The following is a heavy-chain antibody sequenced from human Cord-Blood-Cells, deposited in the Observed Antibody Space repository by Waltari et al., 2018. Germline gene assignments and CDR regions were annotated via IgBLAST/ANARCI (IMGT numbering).Heavy chain of an antibody. J-gene: IGHJ3*02. CDR2: ISSSSYI. V-gene: IGHV3-21*01. CDR1: GFTFRSYS. CDR3: ARYSSSWYAFDI. D-gene: IGHD6-13*01. Sequence: EVQLVESGGGLVKPGGSLRLSCAAYGFTFRSYSMNWVRQAPGKGLEWVSSISSSSYIYYADSVKGRFTISRDNAKNSLYLQMNSLRAEDTAVYYCARYSSSWYAFDIWGQGTMVTVSS.